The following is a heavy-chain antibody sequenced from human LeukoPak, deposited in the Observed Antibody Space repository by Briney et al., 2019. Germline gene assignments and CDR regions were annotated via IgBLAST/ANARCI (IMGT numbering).Heavy chain of an antibody. J-gene: IGHJ4*02. D-gene: IGHD2-21*02. V-gene: IGHV3-74*01. Sequence: GGSLRLSCAASGFTFSSYWMHWVRQAPGKGLVWVSRINSDGSSTSYADSVKGRFTISRDNAKNTLYLQMNSLRAEDTAVYHCARVVYCGGDCYHFDYWGQGTLVTVSS. CDR3: ARVVYCGGDCYHFDY. CDR1: GFTFSSYW. CDR2: INSDGSST.